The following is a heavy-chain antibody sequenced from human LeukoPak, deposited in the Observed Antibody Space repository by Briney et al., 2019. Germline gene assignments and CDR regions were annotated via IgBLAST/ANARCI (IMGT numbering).Heavy chain of an antibody. D-gene: IGHD6-19*01. Sequence: SETLSLTCTVSGGSISSYYWSWIRQPPGKGLEWIGYIYYSGSTNYNPSLKSRVTISVDTSKNQFSLKLSSVTAADTAVYYCARHKGYSSGWYGYFDYWGQGTLVTVSS. J-gene: IGHJ4*02. CDR2: IYYSGST. CDR1: GGSISSYY. CDR3: ARHKGYSSGWYGYFDY. V-gene: IGHV4-59*08.